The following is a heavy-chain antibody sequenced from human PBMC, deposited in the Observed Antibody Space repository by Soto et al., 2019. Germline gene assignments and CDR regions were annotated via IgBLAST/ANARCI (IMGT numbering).Heavy chain of an antibody. J-gene: IGHJ4*02. CDR3: AKSRNLVVTDPESYCSSTSCYVGFDY. Sequence: ASVKVSCKASGYTFTSYAMHWVRQAPGQRLEWMGWINAGNGNTKYSQKFQGRVTITRDTSASTAYMELSSLRSEDTAVYYCAKSRNLVVTDPESYCSSTSCYVGFDYWGQGTLVTVSS. CDR1: GYTFTSYA. V-gene: IGHV1-3*01. D-gene: IGHD2-2*01. CDR2: INAGNGNT.